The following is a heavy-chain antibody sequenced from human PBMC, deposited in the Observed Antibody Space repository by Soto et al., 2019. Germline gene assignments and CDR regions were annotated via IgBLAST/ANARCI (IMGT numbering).Heavy chain of an antibody. CDR1: GGSISSYY. Sequence: QVQLQESGPGLVKPSETLSLTCTVSGGSISSYYWSWIRQPPGKGLEWIGYIYYRGSTNYNPSLKSRSTISVPTSKTRFPLMLSSVTAADTAVYYCAGPPARNVLPLHWYFDLWGRGTLVTVSS. D-gene: IGHD3-10*01. J-gene: IGHJ2*01. V-gene: IGHV4-59*01. CDR2: IYYRGST. CDR3: AGPPARNVLPLHWYFDL.